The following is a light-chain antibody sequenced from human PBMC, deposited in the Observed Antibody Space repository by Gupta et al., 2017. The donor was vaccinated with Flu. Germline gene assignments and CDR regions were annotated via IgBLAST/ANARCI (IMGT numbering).Light chain of an antibody. CDR3: QVWDSTNNHV. CDR1: NLESRR. V-gene: IGLV3-21*02. CDR2: DDY. Sequence: VGNNLESRRVHWYQQRAGQAPVLVVYDDYERLSEIPERFSGSKYGNTATLTIKRVEAGDEADYYCQVWDSTNNHVFGRGTKVTVL. J-gene: IGLJ1*01.